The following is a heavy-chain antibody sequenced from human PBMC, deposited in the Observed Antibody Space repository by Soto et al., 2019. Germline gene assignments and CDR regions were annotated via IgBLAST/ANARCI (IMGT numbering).Heavy chain of an antibody. CDR3: ARDYYYGSGSYYNEPEDAFDI. CDR2: ISSSSSTI. Sequence: EVQLVESGGGLVQPGGSLRLSCAASGFTFSSYSMNWVRQAPGKGLEWVSYISSSSSTIYYADSVKGRFTISRDNAKNSLYLQMNSLRAEDTALYYCARDYYYGSGSYYNEPEDAFDIWGQGTMVTVSS. D-gene: IGHD3-10*01. J-gene: IGHJ3*02. CDR1: GFTFSSYS. V-gene: IGHV3-48*01.